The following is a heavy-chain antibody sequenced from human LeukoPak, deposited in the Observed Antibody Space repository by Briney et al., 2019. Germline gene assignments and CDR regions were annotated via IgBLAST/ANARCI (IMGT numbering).Heavy chain of an antibody. CDR2: IAYDGSDE. J-gene: IGHJ4*02. Sequence: GRSLRLSCVAYGFTLGSFGMHWVRQAPGKGLDWVAVIAYDGSDENYADSVKGRFTISRDNFKNTLYLQMNSLGPEDTAMYYCARDVMAVAGTLGFDCWGQGALVTVSS. V-gene: IGHV3-30*04. CDR1: GFTLGSFG. CDR3: ARDVMAVAGTLGFDC. D-gene: IGHD6-19*01.